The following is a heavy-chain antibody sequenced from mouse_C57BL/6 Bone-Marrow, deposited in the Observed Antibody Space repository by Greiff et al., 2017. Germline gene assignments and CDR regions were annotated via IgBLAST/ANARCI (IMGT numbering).Heavy chain of an antibody. CDR1: GFTFSDYY. J-gene: IGHJ2*01. CDR3: AREGTTGYYFAY. CDR2: INYDGSST. D-gene: IGHD2-12*01. Sequence: EVMLVESEGGLVQPGSSMKLSCTASGFTFSDYYMAWVRQVPEKGLEWVANINYDGSSTYYLDSLKSRFIISRDNAKNILYLQLSSLKSEDTATYYCAREGTTGYYFAYWGQGTTLTVSA. V-gene: IGHV5-16*01.